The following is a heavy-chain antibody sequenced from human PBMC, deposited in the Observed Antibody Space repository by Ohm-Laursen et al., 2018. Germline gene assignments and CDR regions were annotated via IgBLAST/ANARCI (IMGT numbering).Heavy chain of an antibody. CDR2: ISSSGSTI. CDR1: GFTFSSFG. D-gene: IGHD3-16*01. J-gene: IGHJ4*02. CDR3: ARDPVRGLTDY. V-gene: IGHV3-48*03. Sequence: SLRLSCSASGFTFSSFGMNWVRQAPGKGLEWVSYISSSGSTIYYADSVKGRFTISRDNAKNSLYLQMNSLRAEDTAVYYCARDPVRGLTDYWGQGTLVTVSS.